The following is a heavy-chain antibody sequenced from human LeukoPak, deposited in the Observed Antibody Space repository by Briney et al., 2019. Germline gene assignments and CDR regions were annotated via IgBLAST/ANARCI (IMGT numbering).Heavy chain of an antibody. Sequence: PGGSLRLSCAASGFTFSSYWMSWVRQAPGKGLEWVANIKQDGSEKYYVDSVKGRFTISRDNAKNSLYLQMNSLRAEDTAVYYCARMYYYDSSGDFDAFDIWGQGTMVTVSS. J-gene: IGHJ3*02. CDR2: IKQDGSEK. D-gene: IGHD3-22*01. V-gene: IGHV3-7*01. CDR3: ARMYYYDSSGDFDAFDI. CDR1: GFTFSSYW.